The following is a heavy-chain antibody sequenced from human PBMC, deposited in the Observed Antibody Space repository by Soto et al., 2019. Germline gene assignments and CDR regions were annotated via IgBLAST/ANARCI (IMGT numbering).Heavy chain of an antibody. CDR2: ISSSSSYI. D-gene: IGHD6-13*01. CDR1: GFTFSSYS. CDR3: ARSHSSSWYLRY. J-gene: IGHJ4*02. Sequence: EVQLVESGGGLVKPGGSLRLSCAASGFTFSSYSMNWVRQAPGKGLEWVSSISSSSSYIYYADSVKGRFTNSRDNAKNSLYLQMNSLRAEDTAVYYCARSHSSSWYLRYWGQGTLVTVSS. V-gene: IGHV3-21*01.